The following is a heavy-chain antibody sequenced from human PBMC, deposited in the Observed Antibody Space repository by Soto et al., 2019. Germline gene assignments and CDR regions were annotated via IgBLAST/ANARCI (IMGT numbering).Heavy chain of an antibody. Sequence: PGGSLRLSCAASGFTFSSYGMHWVRQAPGKGLEWVAVISYDGSNKYYADSVKGRFTISRDNSKNTLYLQMNSLRAEDTVVYYCAKSGFDILTGYFYYWGQGTLVTVSS. V-gene: IGHV3-30*18. CDR1: GFTFSSYG. D-gene: IGHD3-9*01. CDR3: AKSGFDILTGYFYY. J-gene: IGHJ4*02. CDR2: ISYDGSNK.